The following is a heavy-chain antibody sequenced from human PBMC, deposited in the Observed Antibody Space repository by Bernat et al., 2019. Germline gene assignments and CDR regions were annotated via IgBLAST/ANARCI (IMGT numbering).Heavy chain of an antibody. CDR1: GFTFSSYA. J-gene: IGHJ4*02. CDR3: ARTYSSSSRDYFDY. Sequence: QVQLVESGGGVVQPGRSLRLSCAASGFTFSSYAMHWVRQAPGKGLEWVAVISYDGSNKYYADSVKGRFTISRDNAKNSLYLQMNSLRAEDTAVYYCARTYSSSSRDYFDYWGQGTLVTVSS. V-gene: IGHV3-30-3*01. CDR2: ISYDGSNK. D-gene: IGHD6-6*01.